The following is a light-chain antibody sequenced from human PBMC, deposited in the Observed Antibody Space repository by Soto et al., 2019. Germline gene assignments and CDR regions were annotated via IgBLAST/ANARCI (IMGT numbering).Light chain of an antibody. Sequence: EIVMTQSPATLSVSPGERVTLSFRSSQSVSNNLVWYQQKPGQAPRLLIYDASNRATGIPARFSGSGSGTDFTLTISSLEPEDFAVYYCQQRSNWPPITFGQGTKVDIK. J-gene: IGKJ1*01. V-gene: IGKV3-11*01. CDR2: DAS. CDR3: QQRSNWPPIT. CDR1: QSVSNN.